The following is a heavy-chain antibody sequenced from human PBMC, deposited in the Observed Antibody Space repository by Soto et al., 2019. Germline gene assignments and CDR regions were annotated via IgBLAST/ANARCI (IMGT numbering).Heavy chain of an antibody. Sequence: QVQLVQSGAEVKKPGSSVKVSCKASGGTFSSYAISWVRQAPGQGLEWMGGIIPIFGTANYAQKFQGRVTITADDSTSTAYMELSSLRSEDTAVYYCAREAGDIVVVVAAKGWFDPWGKGPLVTVSS. D-gene: IGHD2-15*01. J-gene: IGHJ5*02. CDR1: GGTFSSYA. CDR3: AREAGDIVVVVAAKGWFDP. CDR2: IIPIFGTA. V-gene: IGHV1-69*01.